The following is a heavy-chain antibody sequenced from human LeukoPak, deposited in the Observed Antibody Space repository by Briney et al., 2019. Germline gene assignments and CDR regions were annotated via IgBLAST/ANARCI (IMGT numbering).Heavy chain of an antibody. Sequence: SETLSLTCAVSGGSISSSTYYWDWIRQPPGKGLQWLGTIYYAGNTHYNPSLKGRVTISVDRSNNQFSLILSSVTAADTAVYYCASHGADTALPLAFDIWGQGTVVTVSS. D-gene: IGHD5-18*01. CDR3: ASHGADTALPLAFDI. CDR1: GGSISSSTYY. J-gene: IGHJ3*02. CDR2: IYYAGNT. V-gene: IGHV4-39*01.